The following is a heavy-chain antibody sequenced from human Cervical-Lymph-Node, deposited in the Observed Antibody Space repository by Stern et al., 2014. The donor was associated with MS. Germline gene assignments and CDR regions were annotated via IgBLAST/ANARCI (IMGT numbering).Heavy chain of an antibody. D-gene: IGHD6-13*01. Sequence: VQLVEYGAAVTTLGSSVKVSCKASVGTFSKFPSSWVRQGPGQGLEWMGGVFPVFGTPTYSQEFRGRVTITADVSKSTVYMELSSLRSDDTAVYYCALSSETSDRWYSLGYDLWGQGTLVTVSS. J-gene: IGHJ5*02. V-gene: IGHV1-69*01. CDR1: VGTFSKFP. CDR2: VFPVFGTP. CDR3: ALSSETSDRWYSLGYDL.